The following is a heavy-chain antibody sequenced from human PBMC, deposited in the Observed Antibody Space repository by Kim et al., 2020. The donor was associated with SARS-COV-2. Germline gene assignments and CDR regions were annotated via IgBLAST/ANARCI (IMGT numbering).Heavy chain of an antibody. J-gene: IGHJ3*02. V-gene: IGHV3-48*02. Sequence: GGSLRLSCAASGFTFSSYSMNWVRQAPGKGLEWVSYISSSSSTIFYADSVEGRFTISRDNAKNSLYLQMNSLRDEDTAVYYCARYCSSTSCYRSPHDAFGIWGQGTMVTVSS. D-gene: IGHD2-2*02. CDR2: ISSSSSTI. CDR1: GFTFSSYS. CDR3: ARYCSSTSCYRSPHDAFGI.